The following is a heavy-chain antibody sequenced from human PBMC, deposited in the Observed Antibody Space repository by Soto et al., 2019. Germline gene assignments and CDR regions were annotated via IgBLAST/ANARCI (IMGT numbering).Heavy chain of an antibody. D-gene: IGHD3-22*01. V-gene: IGHV2-5*02. Sequence: QITLKESGPTLVKPTQTLTLTCTFSGFSLSTSGVGVGWIRQPPGKALXXLALIYWDDDKRYSPSLKSRFTITKDTSKNQVVLTMTNMDPVDTATYYCARLYYYDSSGYYGYWYFDLWGRGTLVTVSS. J-gene: IGHJ2*01. CDR2: IYWDDDK. CDR3: ARLYYYDSSGYYGYWYFDL. CDR1: GFSLSTSGVG.